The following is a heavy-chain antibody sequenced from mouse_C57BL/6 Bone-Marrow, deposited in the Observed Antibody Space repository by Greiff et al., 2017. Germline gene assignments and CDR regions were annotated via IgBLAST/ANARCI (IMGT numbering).Heavy chain of an antibody. CDR3: AREAPYYDYDWFAY. CDR2: INPSSGYT. CDR1: GYTFTSYT. J-gene: IGHJ3*01. V-gene: IGHV1-4*01. Sequence: VKLMESGAELARPGASVKMSCKASGYTFTSYTMHWVKQRPGQGLEWIGYINPSSGYTKYNQKFKDKATLTADKSSSTAYMQLSSLTSEDSAVYYCAREAPYYDYDWFAYWGQGTLVTVSA. D-gene: IGHD2-4*01.